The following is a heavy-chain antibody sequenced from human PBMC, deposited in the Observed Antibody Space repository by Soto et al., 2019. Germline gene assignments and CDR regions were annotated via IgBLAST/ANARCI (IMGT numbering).Heavy chain of an antibody. D-gene: IGHD4-17*01. CDR3: ARVVYGDWYFDL. CDR1: GGSISSSSYY. CDR2: IYYSGST. Sequence: SETLSLTCTVSGGSISSSSYYWGWIRQPPGKGLEWIGSIYYSGSTYYNPSLKSRVTISVDTSKNQFSLKLSSVTAADTAVYYCARVVYGDWYFDLWGRGTLVTVSS. V-gene: IGHV4-39*07. J-gene: IGHJ2*01.